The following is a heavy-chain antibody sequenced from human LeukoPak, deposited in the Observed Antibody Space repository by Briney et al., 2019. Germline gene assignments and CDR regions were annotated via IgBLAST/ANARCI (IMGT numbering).Heavy chain of an antibody. CDR3: ARGPTVSGPYYCEH. Sequence: PGRSLRLSCAASGFIFEDYAMHCVRHVPGKGLEWVSSINYNSNSIAYADSVRVRFTISRDNAKNSLHLDMSSLRVEDTALYYCARGPTVSGPYYCEHWGQGTLVSVSS. V-gene: IGHV3-9*01. J-gene: IGHJ1*01. D-gene: IGHD6-19*01. CDR2: INYNSNSI. CDR1: GFIFEDYA.